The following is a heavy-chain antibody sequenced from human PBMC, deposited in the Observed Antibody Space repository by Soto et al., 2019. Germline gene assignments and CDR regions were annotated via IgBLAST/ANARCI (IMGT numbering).Heavy chain of an antibody. CDR2: ISYDGSNK. D-gene: IGHD3-22*01. CDR3: ARDGDYYDSSGYSYFDY. Sequence: GESLKISCAASGFTFSSYAMHWVRQAPGKGLEWVAVISYDGSNKYYADSVKGRFTISRDNSKNTLYLQMNSLRAEDTAVYYCARDGDYYDSSGYSYFDYWGQGTLVTVSS. CDR1: GFTFSSYA. J-gene: IGHJ4*02. V-gene: IGHV3-30-3*01.